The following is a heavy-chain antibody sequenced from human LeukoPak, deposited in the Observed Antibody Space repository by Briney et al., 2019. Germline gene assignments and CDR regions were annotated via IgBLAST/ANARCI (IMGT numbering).Heavy chain of an antibody. V-gene: IGHV3-7*03. CDR3: VRDFGLRCSGGTCYSVYYYGMDV. CDR1: GFSFSNYA. Sequence: GGSLRLSCSASGFSFSNYAMYWVRQAPGKGLEWVANIKQGGREKYYVDSVKGRFTISRDNAKNSLYLQMNSLRAEDTAVYYCVRDFGLRCSGGTCYSVYYYGMDVWGKGTTVTVSS. J-gene: IGHJ6*04. CDR2: IKQGGREK. D-gene: IGHD2-15*01.